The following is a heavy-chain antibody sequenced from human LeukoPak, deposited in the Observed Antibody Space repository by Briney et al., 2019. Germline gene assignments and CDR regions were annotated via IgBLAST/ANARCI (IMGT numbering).Heavy chain of an antibody. CDR3: ARDRQRNYYYYYGMDV. V-gene: IGHV3-66*01. J-gene: IGHJ6*02. Sequence: GGSLRLSCAASGFTVSSNYMSWVSQAPGKGLEWVSVIYSGGSTYYADSVKGRFTISRDNSKNTLYLQMNSLRAEDTAVYYCARDRQRNYYYYYGMDVWGQGTTVTVSS. CDR2: IYSGGST. CDR1: GFTVSSNY.